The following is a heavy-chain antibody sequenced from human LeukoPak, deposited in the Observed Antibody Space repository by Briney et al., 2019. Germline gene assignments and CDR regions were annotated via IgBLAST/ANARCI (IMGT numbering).Heavy chain of an antibody. Sequence: GASVKVSCKASGGTFSSYAISWVRQAPGQGLEWMGGIIPIFGTANYAQKFQGRVTMTEDTSTDTAYMELSSLRSEDTAVYYCRASMDVWGQGTTVTVSS. CDR1: GGTFSSYA. V-gene: IGHV1-69*06. CDR3: RASMDV. J-gene: IGHJ6*02. CDR2: IIPIFGTA.